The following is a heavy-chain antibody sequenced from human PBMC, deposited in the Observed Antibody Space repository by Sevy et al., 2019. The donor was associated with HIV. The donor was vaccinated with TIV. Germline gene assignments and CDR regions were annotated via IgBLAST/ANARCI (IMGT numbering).Heavy chain of an antibody. D-gene: IGHD1-26*01. J-gene: IGHJ6*02. CDR1: GFTFSSYSLSSYS. V-gene: IGHV3-21*01. CDR3: ARDRGVGTSSYGMDV. Sequence: GESLKISCAASGFTFSSYSLSSYSMNWVRQAPGKGLEWVSSISSGSSYIFYADSVKGRFTISRDNAKNSLYLQMNSLRAEETAVYYCARDRGVGTSSYGMDVWGQGTTVTVSS. CDR2: ISSGSSYI.